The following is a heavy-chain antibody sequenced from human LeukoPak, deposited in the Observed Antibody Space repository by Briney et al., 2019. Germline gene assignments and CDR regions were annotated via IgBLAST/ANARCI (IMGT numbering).Heavy chain of an antibody. D-gene: IGHD6-19*01. J-gene: IGHJ6*03. CDR3: ARVHRAGYYNYYYMDV. CDR2: IYYSGST. Sequence: SSETLSLTCTVSGGSISSYYWSWIRQPPGKGLEWIGYIYYSGSTNYNPSLKSRVTISVDTSKNQFSLKLSSVTAADTAVYYCARVHRAGYYNYYYMDVWGKGTTVTISS. V-gene: IGHV4-59*01. CDR1: GGSISSYY.